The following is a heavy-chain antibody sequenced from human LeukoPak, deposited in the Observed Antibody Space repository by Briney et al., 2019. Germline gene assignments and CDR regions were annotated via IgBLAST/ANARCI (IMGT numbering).Heavy chain of an antibody. V-gene: IGHV1-69*08. CDR2: ITPIIDSS. J-gene: IGHJ5*02. CDR1: GGTLNTHI. D-gene: IGHD3-10*01. Sequence: ASVKVSCKASGGTLNTHIFTWVRQAPGQGLEWMGKITPIIDSSKYAPQFQGRLTITADKYTGTVYMDLTSPRSDDTAVYYCARVNLRGSQYNWFDPWGQGTLVTVSS. CDR3: ARVNLRGSQYNWFDP.